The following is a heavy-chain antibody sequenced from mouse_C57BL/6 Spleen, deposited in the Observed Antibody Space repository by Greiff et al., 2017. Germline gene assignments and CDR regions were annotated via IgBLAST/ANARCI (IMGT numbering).Heavy chain of an antibody. Sequence: EVQRVESGGDLVKPGGSLKLSCAASGFTFSSYGMSWVRQTPDKRLEWVATISSGGSYTYYPDSVKGRFTISRDNAKNTLYLQMSSLKSEDTAMYYCARQDYSNWYFDVWGTGTTVTVSS. CDR1: GFTFSSYG. D-gene: IGHD2-5*01. CDR3: ARQDYSNWYFDV. CDR2: ISSGGSYT. J-gene: IGHJ1*03. V-gene: IGHV5-6*01.